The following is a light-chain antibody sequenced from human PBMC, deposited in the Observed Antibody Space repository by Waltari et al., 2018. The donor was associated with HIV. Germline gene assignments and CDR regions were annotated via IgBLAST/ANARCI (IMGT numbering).Light chain of an antibody. CDR3: QSYDSSLFWV. V-gene: IGLV1-40*01. CDR2: RPG. J-gene: IGLJ2*01. CDR1: SSNIGADYD. Sequence: QSVLPQPPSLSGAPGQRVTIPCIGTSSNIGADYDVHWYRQVSGAAPKLLLYRPGARPSGFPDRFFVSRSGASASLVINGLQTGDEAVYYCQSYDSSLFWVCGGGTKLTVL.